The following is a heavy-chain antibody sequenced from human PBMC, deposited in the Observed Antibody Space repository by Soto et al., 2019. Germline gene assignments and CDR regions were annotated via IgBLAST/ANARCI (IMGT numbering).Heavy chain of an antibody. Sequence: GGSLRLSCAASGFSFGHYAMHWVRQPPGKGLEWVALISYDGENQYFTDSVRGRFTISRDNSKTAVYLEMNGLRHDDTATYYCVSPHSESSNAFDLWGQGTLVTVSA. V-gene: IGHV3-30*04. CDR3: VSPHSESSNAFDL. CDR1: GFSFGHYA. J-gene: IGHJ5*02. CDR2: ISYDGENQ. D-gene: IGHD3-10*01.